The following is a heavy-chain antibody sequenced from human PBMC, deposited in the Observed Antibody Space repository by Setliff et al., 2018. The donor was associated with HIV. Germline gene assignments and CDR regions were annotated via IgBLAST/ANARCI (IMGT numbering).Heavy chain of an antibody. CDR1: GGSIESSSYY. CDR3: ARLRGLNLEPFDY. CDR2: VYYSGST. Sequence: ETLSLTCSVSGGSIESSSYYWGWIRQPPGKGLEWIGRVYYSGSTYYNPSLKSRLTISVDTSTNKFSLKLSSVTAADTAVYYCARLRGLNLEPFDYWSQGTLVTVSS. D-gene: IGHD1-1*01. J-gene: IGHJ4*02. V-gene: IGHV4-39*01.